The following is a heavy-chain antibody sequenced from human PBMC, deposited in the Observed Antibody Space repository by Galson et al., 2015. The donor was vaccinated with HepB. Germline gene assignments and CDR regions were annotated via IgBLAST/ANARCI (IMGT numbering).Heavy chain of an antibody. Sequence: SVKVSCKASGYTFTSYGISWVRQAPGQGLEWMGWISAYNGNTNYAQKLQGRVTMTTDTSTSTAYMELRSLRSDDTAVYYCAREGPVLRYFDWWDAFDIWGQGTMATVSS. CDR2: ISAYNGNT. J-gene: IGHJ3*02. CDR3: AREGPVLRYFDWWDAFDI. V-gene: IGHV1-18*01. CDR1: GYTFTSYG. D-gene: IGHD3-9*01.